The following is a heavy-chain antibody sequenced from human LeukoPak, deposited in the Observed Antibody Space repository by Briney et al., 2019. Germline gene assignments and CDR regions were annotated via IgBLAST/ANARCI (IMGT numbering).Heavy chain of an antibody. CDR2: ISGSGGST. V-gene: IGHV3-23*01. CDR1: GFTFSSYA. Sequence: GGSLRLSCAASGFTFSSYAMSWVRQAPGKGLEWVSAISGSGGSTYYANSVKGRFTISRDNSKNTLYLQMNSLRAEDTAVYYCAKDSTHNWNGWFDPWGQGTLVTVSS. CDR3: AKDSTHNWNGWFDP. D-gene: IGHD1-20*01. J-gene: IGHJ5*02.